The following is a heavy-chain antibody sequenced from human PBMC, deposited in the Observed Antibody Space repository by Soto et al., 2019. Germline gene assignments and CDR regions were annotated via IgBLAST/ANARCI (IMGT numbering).Heavy chain of an antibody. J-gene: IGHJ4*02. D-gene: IGHD6-13*01. CDR2: IYYSGST. Sequence: SETLSLTCTVSGGSISSGDYYWSWIRQPPGKGLEWIGYIYYSGSTYYNPSLKSRVTISVDTSKNQFSLKLSSVTAADTAVYYCARNLASGYSSSWYSDYWGQGTMVTVYS. V-gene: IGHV4-30-4*01. CDR1: GGSISSGDYY. CDR3: ARNLASGYSSSWYSDY.